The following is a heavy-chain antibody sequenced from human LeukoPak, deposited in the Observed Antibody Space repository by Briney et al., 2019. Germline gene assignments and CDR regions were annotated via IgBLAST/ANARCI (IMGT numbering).Heavy chain of an antibody. V-gene: IGHV3-21*01. CDR2: ISSSSSYI. D-gene: IGHD3-9*01. Sequence: GGSLRLSCAASGFTFDDYGMSWVRQAPGKGLEWVSSISSSSSYIYYADSVKGRFTISRDNAKNSLYLQMNSLRAEDTAVYYCASGYYDILIPPRYWGQGTLVTVSS. CDR3: ASGYYDILIPPRY. CDR1: GFTFDDYG. J-gene: IGHJ4*02.